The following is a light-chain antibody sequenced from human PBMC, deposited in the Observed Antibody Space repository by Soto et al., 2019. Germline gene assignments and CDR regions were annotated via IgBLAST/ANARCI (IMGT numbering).Light chain of an antibody. Sequence: EVVLTQSPGTLSLSPGERASLSCRASQTVRNNYLAWYQQKPGQAPRLLIYDASSRATGIPDRFSGGGSGTDFTLTISSLEPEDSAVYYCQQRHMWPITFGQGTRLEI. CDR2: DAS. CDR3: QQRHMWPIT. CDR1: QTVRNNY. J-gene: IGKJ5*01. V-gene: IGKV3D-20*02.